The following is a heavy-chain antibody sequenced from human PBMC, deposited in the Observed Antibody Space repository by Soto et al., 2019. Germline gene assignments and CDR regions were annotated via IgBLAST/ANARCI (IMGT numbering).Heavy chain of an antibody. CDR1: GFTFSNAW. CDR2: IKSKTDGGTT. CDR3: TTLLWFGELFLDY. D-gene: IGHD3-10*01. Sequence: GGSLRLSCAASGFTFSNAWMSWVRQAPGKGLEWVGRIKSKTDGGTTDYAAPVKGRFTISRDDSKNTLYLQMNSLKTEDTAVYYCTTLLWFGELFLDYWGQGTLVTVSS. J-gene: IGHJ4*02. V-gene: IGHV3-15*01.